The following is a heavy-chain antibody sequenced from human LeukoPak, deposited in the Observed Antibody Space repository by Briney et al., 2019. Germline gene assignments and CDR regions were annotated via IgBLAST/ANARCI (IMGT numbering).Heavy chain of an antibody. D-gene: IGHD3-22*01. V-gene: IGHV4-59*01. Sequence: SETLSLTYTVSGGSISSYYWSWIRQPPGKGLEWIGYIYYGGSTNYNPSLKSRVTISVDTSKNQFSLKLSSVTAADTAVYYCARTYYYDSSGYFNAFDIWGQGTMVTVSS. J-gene: IGHJ3*02. CDR3: ARTYYYDSSGYFNAFDI. CDR1: GGSISSYY. CDR2: IYYGGST.